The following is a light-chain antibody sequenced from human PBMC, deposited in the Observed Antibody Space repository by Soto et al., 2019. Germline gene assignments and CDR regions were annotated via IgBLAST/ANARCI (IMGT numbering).Light chain of an antibody. CDR3: QSYDNSLSGWV. V-gene: IGLV1-40*01. CDR1: SSNIGAPFD. J-gene: IGLJ3*02. Sequence: QSVLMQPPSVSGAPGQRVTISCSGSSSNIGAPFDVHWYQQVPGSAPKIVIYGNDNRPSGVPGRFSGSKSGTSASLVITGLQAEDEADYFCQSYDNSLSGWVFGGGTKLTVL. CDR2: GND.